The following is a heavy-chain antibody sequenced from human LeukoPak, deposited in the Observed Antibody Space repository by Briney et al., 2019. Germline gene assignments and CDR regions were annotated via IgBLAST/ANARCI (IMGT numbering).Heavy chain of an antibody. J-gene: IGHJ3*02. CDR2: IYPGDSDT. V-gene: IGHV5-51*01. CDR3: ARSKSSSWYKGSGVAFDI. D-gene: IGHD6-13*01. CDR1: GYSFTSYW. Sequence: GESLKISCKGSGYSFTSYWIGWVRQMPGKGLEWMGVIYPGDSDTRYSPSFQGQVTISADKSISTAYLQWSSLKASDTAMYYCARSKSSSWYKGSGVAFDIWGQGTMVTVSS.